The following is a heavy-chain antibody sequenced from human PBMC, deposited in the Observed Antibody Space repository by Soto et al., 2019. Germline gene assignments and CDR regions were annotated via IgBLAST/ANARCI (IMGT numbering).Heavy chain of an antibody. CDR1: GFTFSMDW. J-gene: IGHJ4*02. D-gene: IGHD3-16*01. CDR3: AREVGRGSGSYYLDY. V-gene: IGHV3-74*03. Sequence: PGGSLRLSCAASGFTFSMDWMHWVRQAPGKGLLWVSRINGDGTDTTYADSVKGRFTISRDNAKNTVYLQMNGLRAEDTAVYYCAREVGRGSGSYYLDYWGQETLVTVSS. CDR2: INGDGTDT.